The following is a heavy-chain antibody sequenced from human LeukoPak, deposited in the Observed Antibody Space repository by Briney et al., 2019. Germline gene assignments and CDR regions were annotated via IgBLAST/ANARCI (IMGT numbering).Heavy chain of an antibody. V-gene: IGHV4-31*03. J-gene: IGHJ5*02. CDR1: GGSISSGGYY. CDR3: ARAGGFWSGYYPNWFDP. Sequence: SQTLSLTCTVPGGSISSGGYYWSWIRQHPGKGLEWIGYIYYSGSTYYNPSLKSRVTISVDTSKNQFSLKLSSVTAADTAVYYCARAGGFWSGYYPNWFDPWGQGTLVTVSS. D-gene: IGHD3-3*01. CDR2: IYYSGST.